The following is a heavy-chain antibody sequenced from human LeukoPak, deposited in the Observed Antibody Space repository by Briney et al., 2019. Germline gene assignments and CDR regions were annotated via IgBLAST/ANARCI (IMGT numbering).Heavy chain of an antibody. CDR3: ARGSSWYLDYYGMDV. J-gene: IGHJ6*02. CDR1: GYTFTSYD. V-gene: IGHV1-8*01. CDR2: MNPNSGNT. Sequence: ASVKVSRKASGYTFTSYDINWVRQATGQGLEWMGWMNPNSGNTGYAQKFQGRVTMTRNTSISTAYMELSSLRSEDTAVYYCARGSSWYLDYYGMDVWGQGTTVTVSS. D-gene: IGHD6-13*01.